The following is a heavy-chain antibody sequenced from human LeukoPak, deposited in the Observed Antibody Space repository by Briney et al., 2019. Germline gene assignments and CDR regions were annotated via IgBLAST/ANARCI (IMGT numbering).Heavy chain of an antibody. CDR2: IYSGGST. Sequence: GGSLRLSCAASGFTVSSNYMSWVRQAPGKGLEWVSVIYSGGSTYYADSVKGRFTISRDNSKNTLYLQMNSLRAEDTAVYHCARGGPFTGTISTPRASDYWGQGILVTVSS. D-gene: IGHD1-7*01. CDR3: ARGGPFTGTISTPRASDY. V-gene: IGHV3-53*01. CDR1: GFTVSSNY. J-gene: IGHJ4*02.